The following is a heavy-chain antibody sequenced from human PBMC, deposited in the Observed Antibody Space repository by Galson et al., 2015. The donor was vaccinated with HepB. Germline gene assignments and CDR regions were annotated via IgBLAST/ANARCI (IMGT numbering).Heavy chain of an antibody. CDR2: IYPSASET. V-gene: IGHV5-51*01. D-gene: IGHD2-15*01. CDR3: ARRQFYGSGLYCMDV. CDR1: GYKFSMYW. J-gene: IGHJ6*01. Sequence: QSGAEVKKPGESLKISCEASGYKFSMYWIGWVRQMPGKGLQWMGTIYPSASETRYSPSFQGQVTISADKSINTAYLQWSSLKASDSAINSCARRQFYGSGLYCMDVWGQGTTVTGPS.